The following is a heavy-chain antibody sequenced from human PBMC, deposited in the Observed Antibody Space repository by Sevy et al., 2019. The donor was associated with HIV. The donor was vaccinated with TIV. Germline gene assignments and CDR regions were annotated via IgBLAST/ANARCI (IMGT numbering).Heavy chain of an antibody. Sequence: GGSLRLSCAASGFTFSSYAMHWVRQAPGKGLEWVAVISYDGSNKYYADSVKGRFTISRGNSKNTLYLQRNSLRPEDTAVYYCARDQHDYAGNVRTGWFDPWGQGTLVTVSS. CDR3: ARDQHDYAGNVRTGWFDP. CDR1: GFTFSSYA. J-gene: IGHJ5*02. CDR2: ISYDGSNK. V-gene: IGHV3-30-3*01. D-gene: IGHD4-17*01.